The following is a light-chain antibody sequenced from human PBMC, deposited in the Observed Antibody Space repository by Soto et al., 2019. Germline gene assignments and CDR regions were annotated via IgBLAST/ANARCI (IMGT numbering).Light chain of an antibody. J-gene: IGLJ3*02. CDR3: CSYGGYHSWV. CDR2: EDT. V-gene: IGLV2-23*01. CDR1: SSDLGSYGL. Sequence: QSVLTQPASVSGSPGQAITISCTGTSSDLGSYGLVSWYQQHPGKAPKLIIYEDTKRPSGVSNRFSGSKSSNTASLTISKLQAEDEADYYCCSYGGYHSWVFGGGTKLTVL.